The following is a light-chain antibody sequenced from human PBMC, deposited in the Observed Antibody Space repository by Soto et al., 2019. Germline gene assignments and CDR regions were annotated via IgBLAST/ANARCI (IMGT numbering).Light chain of an antibody. CDR2: DAS. V-gene: IGKV1-5*01. CDR1: QSISSW. J-gene: IGKJ2*01. CDR3: QQYNSYSEYT. Sequence: DIQMTQSPSTLSASVGDRVTITCRASQSISSWLAWYQQKPGKAPKLLIYDASSLESGVPSRFSGSGSGTEFTLTISSLQPDDFATYYRQQYNSYSEYTFGQGTKVDNK.